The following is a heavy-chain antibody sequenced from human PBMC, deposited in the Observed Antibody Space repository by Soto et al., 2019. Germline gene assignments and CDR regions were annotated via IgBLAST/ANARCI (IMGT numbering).Heavy chain of an antibody. V-gene: IGHV4-34*01. CDR3: ARTVAPAATIDY. J-gene: IGHJ4*02. Sequence: SETLSLTCAVYGGSFSGYYWSWIRQPPGKGLERIGEINHSGSTNYNPSLKSRVTISVDTSKNQFSLKLSPVTAAATAVYYRARTVAPAATIDYWGQGTLATVSS. D-gene: IGHD2-2*01. CDR2: INHSGST. CDR1: GGSFSGYY.